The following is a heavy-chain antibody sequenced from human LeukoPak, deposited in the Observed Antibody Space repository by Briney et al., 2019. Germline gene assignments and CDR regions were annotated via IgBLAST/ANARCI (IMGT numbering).Heavy chain of an antibody. Sequence: GASVKVSCKASGYTFTSYDINWVRQATGQGLEWMGWMNPNSGNTGYAQKFQGRVTMTRNTSISTAYMELSSLRSEDTAVYYCARGRRITMIVVVRYYFDYWGQGTLVTVSS. J-gene: IGHJ4*02. D-gene: IGHD3-22*01. CDR2: MNPNSGNT. V-gene: IGHV1-8*01. CDR1: GYTFTSYD. CDR3: ARGRRITMIVVVRYYFDY.